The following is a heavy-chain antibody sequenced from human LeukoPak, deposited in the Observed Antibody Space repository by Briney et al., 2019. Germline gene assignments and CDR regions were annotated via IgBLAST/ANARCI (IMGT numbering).Heavy chain of an antibody. CDR1: GFTFSSYG. D-gene: IGHD3-16*01. J-gene: IGHJ4*02. Sequence: PGRSLRLSCAASGFTFSSYGMHWVRQAPGKGLEWVAVIWYDGSNKYYADSVKGRLTISRDNSKNTLYLQMNSLRAEDTAVYYCVGLPADEGFDYWGQGTLVTVSS. CDR2: IWYDGSNK. V-gene: IGHV3-33*01. CDR3: VGLPADEGFDY.